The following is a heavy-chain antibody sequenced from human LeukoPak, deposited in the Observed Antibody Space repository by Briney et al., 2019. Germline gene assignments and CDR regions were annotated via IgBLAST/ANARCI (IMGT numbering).Heavy chain of an antibody. Sequence: GGSLRLSCAASGFTFSSYAMHWVRQAPGNGLEWVAVISYDGSNKYYADSVKGRFTISRDNSKNTLYLQMNSLRAEDTAVYYCAREYSSSPEGYYYGMDVWGQGTTVTVSS. D-gene: IGHD6-6*01. J-gene: IGHJ6*02. CDR1: GFTFSSYA. V-gene: IGHV3-30-3*01. CDR3: AREYSSSPEGYYYGMDV. CDR2: ISYDGSNK.